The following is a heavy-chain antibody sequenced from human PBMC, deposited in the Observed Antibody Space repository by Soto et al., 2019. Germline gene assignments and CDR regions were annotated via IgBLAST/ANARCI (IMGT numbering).Heavy chain of an antibody. J-gene: IGHJ4*02. Sequence: QVQLVESGGGAVQPGRSLRLSCAASGFTFSNNGIHWVRQAPGKGLEWVGVISSDGSNKYYADSVKGRSNISRDNTNTTLSMQMNILLGDDTAVDYCASYVEGGSARFDYWGQGTLVTVSS. V-gene: IGHV3-30*03. CDR3: ASYVEGGSARFDY. D-gene: IGHD2-15*01. CDR2: ISSDGSNK. CDR1: GFTFSNNG.